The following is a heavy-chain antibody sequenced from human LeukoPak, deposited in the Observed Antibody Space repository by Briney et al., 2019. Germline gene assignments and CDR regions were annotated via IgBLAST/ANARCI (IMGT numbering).Heavy chain of an antibody. CDR3: AGSGSYYAPDY. CDR2: ISYDGSNK. Sequence: PGGSLRLSCAASGFTFSSYAMHWVREAPGEGLEWVAVISYDGSNKYYADSVKGRFTSSRDNSKNTLYLQMNSLRAEDTAVYYCAGSGSYYAPDYWGQGTRVTVSS. V-gene: IGHV3-30-3*01. D-gene: IGHD3-10*01. CDR1: GFTFSSYA. J-gene: IGHJ4*02.